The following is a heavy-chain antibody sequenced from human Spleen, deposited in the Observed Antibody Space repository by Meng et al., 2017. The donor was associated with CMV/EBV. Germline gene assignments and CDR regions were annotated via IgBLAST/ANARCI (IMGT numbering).Heavy chain of an antibody. CDR1: GYTFTGYY. CDR2: INPNSGGT. D-gene: IGHD5-12*01. Sequence: ASVKVSCKASGYTFTGYYMHWVRQAPGQGLEWMGWINPNSGGTNYAQKFQGRVTMTRDTSASTVYMELSSLRSEDTAVYFCARGNKRYYRGSYYFDYWGQGTLVTVSS. V-gene: IGHV1-2*02. J-gene: IGHJ4*02. CDR3: ARGNKRYYRGSYYFDY.